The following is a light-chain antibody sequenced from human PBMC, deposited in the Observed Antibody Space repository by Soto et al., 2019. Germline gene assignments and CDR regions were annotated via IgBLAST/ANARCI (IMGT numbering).Light chain of an antibody. V-gene: IGKV3-20*01. CDR2: GAS. CDR3: QQYGSSAWT. CDR1: QSVNSK. J-gene: IGKJ1*01. Sequence: EIVMTQSPATLSVSPGERATLSCRASQSVNSKLAWYQQKPGQAPRLLIYGASSRATGIPDRFSGSGSGTDFTLTISRLEPEDFAMFYCQQYGSSAWTFGQGTKVDIK.